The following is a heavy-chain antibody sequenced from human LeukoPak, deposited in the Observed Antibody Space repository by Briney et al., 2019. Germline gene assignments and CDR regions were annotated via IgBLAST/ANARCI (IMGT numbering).Heavy chain of an antibody. V-gene: IGHV3-23*01. CDR1: GITLSNYG. Sequence: GGSLRLSCAVSGITLSNYGMSWVRQAPGKGLEWVAGISDSGGRTNYEDSVKGRFTISRDNPKNTLYLQMNSLRAEDTAVYFCAKRGVVIRVILVGFHKEAYYFDSWGQGALVTVSS. CDR3: AKRGVVIRVILVGFHKEAYYFDS. D-gene: IGHD3-22*01. J-gene: IGHJ4*02. CDR2: ISDSGGRT.